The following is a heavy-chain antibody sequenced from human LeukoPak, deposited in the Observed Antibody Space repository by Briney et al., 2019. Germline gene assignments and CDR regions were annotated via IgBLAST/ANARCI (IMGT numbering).Heavy chain of an antibody. D-gene: IGHD5-12*01. Sequence: SETLSLTCTVSGDSLSSSTYYWDWIRQPPGKGLEWLGNICYSVSTYYNPSLRSRVTMSVDTSKNQFSLRLSSVTAADTAIYYCARHSRSGYSGYENAFDLWGQGTMVSVSS. CDR2: ICYSVST. J-gene: IGHJ3*01. CDR1: GDSLSSSTYY. CDR3: ARHSRSGYSGYENAFDL. V-gene: IGHV4-39*01.